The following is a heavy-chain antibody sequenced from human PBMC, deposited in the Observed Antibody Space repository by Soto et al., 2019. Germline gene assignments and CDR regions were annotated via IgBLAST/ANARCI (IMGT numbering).Heavy chain of an antibody. CDR3: AKASPGGAAAGTSPYYYYGMDV. J-gene: IGHJ6*02. V-gene: IGHV3-23*01. D-gene: IGHD6-13*01. CDR2: ISGSGGST. Sequence: GGSLRLSCAASGFTFSSYAMSWVRQAPGKGLEWVSAISGSGGSTYYADSVKGRFTISRDNSKNTLYLQMNSLRAEDTAVYYCAKASPGGAAAGTSPYYYYGMDVWGQGTTVTVSS. CDR1: GFTFSSYA.